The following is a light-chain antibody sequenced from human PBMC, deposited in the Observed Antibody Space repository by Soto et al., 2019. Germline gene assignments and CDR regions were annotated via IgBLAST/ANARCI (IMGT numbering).Light chain of an antibody. CDR1: SSDVGNYNY. CDR2: EVS. Sequence: QSALTQPPSAPGSPGQSVTISCTGTSSDVGNYNYVSWYQQHPGKAPKLMIYEVSKRPSGVPDRFSGSKSGNTASLTVSGLQAEDEADYYCSSYAGSNNWVFGGGTHLTVL. CDR3: SSYAGSNNWV. V-gene: IGLV2-8*01. J-gene: IGLJ3*02.